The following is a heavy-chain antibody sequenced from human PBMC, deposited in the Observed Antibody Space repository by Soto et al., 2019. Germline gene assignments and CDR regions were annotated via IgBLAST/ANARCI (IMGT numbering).Heavy chain of an antibody. J-gene: IGHJ4*02. CDR2: INTDGSTT. D-gene: IGHD6-25*01. Sequence: PGGSLRLSCAASGFTFSTYWMHWVRQAPGQGLVWVSLINTDGSTTTYADSVKGRFTISRDNAKNTLYLQMNSLRAEDTAVYYCAGPGIAAAVYWGQGTLVTVSS. CDR3: AGPGIAAAVY. V-gene: IGHV3-74*01. CDR1: GFTFSTYW.